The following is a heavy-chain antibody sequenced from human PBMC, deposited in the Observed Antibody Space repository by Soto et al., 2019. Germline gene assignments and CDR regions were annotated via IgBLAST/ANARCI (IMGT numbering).Heavy chain of an antibody. CDR3: ASLWPLDFDY. J-gene: IGHJ4*02. D-gene: IGHD3-16*01. CDR1: GFTFSSYS. CDR2: ISSSSSYI. V-gene: IGHV3-21*01. Sequence: EVQLVESGGGLVKPGGSLRLSCAASGFTFSSYSMNWVRQAPGKGLEWVSSISSSSSYIYYADSVKGRFTISRDNAKNSLYLQMNRLRAEDTAVYYCASLWPLDFDYWGQGTLVTVSS.